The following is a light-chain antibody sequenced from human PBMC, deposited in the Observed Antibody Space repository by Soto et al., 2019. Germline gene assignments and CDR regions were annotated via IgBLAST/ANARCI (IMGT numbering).Light chain of an antibody. CDR2: GAS. Sequence: DIQMTQSPLSLSASVGDRVAITCRSSLSINTYLNWIQQKPGKAPKVLIYGASSLQNGVPSRFSGSGYGTIFTLTISSPQPEDSATYYCQETFNTPPTVGRGTHLEIK. CDR1: LSINTY. V-gene: IGKV1-39*01. CDR3: QETFNTPPT. J-gene: IGKJ3*01.